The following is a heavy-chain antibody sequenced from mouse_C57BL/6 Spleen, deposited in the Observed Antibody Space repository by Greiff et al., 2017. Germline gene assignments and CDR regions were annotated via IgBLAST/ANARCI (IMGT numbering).Heavy chain of an antibody. CDR3: AERDITTVSSYFDY. D-gene: IGHD1-1*01. V-gene: IGHV1-55*01. CDR1: GYTFTSYW. J-gene: IGHJ2*01. CDR2: IYPGSGST. Sequence: QVQLQQPGAELVKPGASVKMSCKASGYTFTSYWITWVKQRPGQGLEWIGDIYPGSGSTNYNEKFKSKATLTVDTSSSTAYMQLSSLTSEDSAVYYCAERDITTVSSYFDYWGQGTTLTVSS.